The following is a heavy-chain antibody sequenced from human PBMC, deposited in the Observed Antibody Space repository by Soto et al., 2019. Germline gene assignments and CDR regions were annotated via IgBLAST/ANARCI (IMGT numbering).Heavy chain of an antibody. V-gene: IGHV3-30-3*01. Sequence: PGGSLRLSCAASGFTFSSYAMHWVRQAPGKGLEWVAVISYDGSNKYYADSVKGRFTISRDNSKNTLYLQMNSLRAEDTAVYYCARDGPFTIFGVVRYYYYGMDVWGQGTTVTVSS. J-gene: IGHJ6*02. CDR2: ISYDGSNK. D-gene: IGHD3-3*01. CDR1: GFTFSSYA. CDR3: ARDGPFTIFGVVRYYYYGMDV.